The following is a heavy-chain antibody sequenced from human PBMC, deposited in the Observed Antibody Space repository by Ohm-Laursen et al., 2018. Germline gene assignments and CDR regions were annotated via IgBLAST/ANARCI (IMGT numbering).Heavy chain of an antibody. Sequence: SLRLSCAASGFTFGDYAMHWVRQGPGKGLEWLSGISWNSGHIVYANSVEGRSTISRDNAKNSLYLQMNSLTTEDTAFYYCAKDMGVVGSTDAFDVWGRGTMVTVSS. CDR2: ISWNSGHI. V-gene: IGHV3-9*01. D-gene: IGHD1-26*01. CDR1: GFTFGDYA. J-gene: IGHJ3*01. CDR3: AKDMGVVGSTDAFDV.